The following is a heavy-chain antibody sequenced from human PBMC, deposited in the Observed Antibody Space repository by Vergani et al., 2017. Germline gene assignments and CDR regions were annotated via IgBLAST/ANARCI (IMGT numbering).Heavy chain of an antibody. CDR3: ARGDTAMVWGIPRVFYYMDV. V-gene: IGHV4-39*07. D-gene: IGHD5-18*01. CDR1: GGSISSSSYY. J-gene: IGHJ6*03. Sequence: QLQLQESGPGLVKPSETLSLTCTVSGGSISSSSYYWGWIRQPPGKGLEWIGSIYYSGSTYYNPSLKSRVTISVDTSRNQFSLKLSSVTAADPAVYYCARGDTAMVWGIPRVFYYMDVWGKGTTVTVSS. CDR2: IYYSGST.